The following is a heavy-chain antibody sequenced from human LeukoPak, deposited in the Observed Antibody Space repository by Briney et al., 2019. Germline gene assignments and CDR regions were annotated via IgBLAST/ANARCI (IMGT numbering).Heavy chain of an antibody. CDR3: ARAVATINNY. V-gene: IGHV3-7*01. Sequence: GGSLRLSCAASGFTLSNFWMSWFRQAPGKGLEWVAHINQDGSEKYYVDSVKGRCTISRDNAKNSLYLQMNSLRAEDTAVYYCARAVATINNYWGQGTLVTVSS. CDR1: GFTLSNFW. CDR2: INQDGSEK. D-gene: IGHD5-12*01. J-gene: IGHJ4*02.